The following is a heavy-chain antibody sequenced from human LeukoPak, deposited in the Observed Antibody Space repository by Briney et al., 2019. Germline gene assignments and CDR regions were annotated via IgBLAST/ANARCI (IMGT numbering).Heavy chain of an antibody. CDR3: AKDRSNSWAFDY. J-gene: IGHJ4*02. Sequence: GGSLRLSCAASGFTFRNYGMHWVRQAPGKGLEWVAFIRDDGSNKYYADSVTGRFTVSRDNSKNTLYLQMNSLRPEDTAVYYCAKDRSNSWAFDYWGQGTLVTVSS. D-gene: IGHD6-13*01. V-gene: IGHV3-30*02. CDR2: IRDDGSNK. CDR1: GFTFRNYG.